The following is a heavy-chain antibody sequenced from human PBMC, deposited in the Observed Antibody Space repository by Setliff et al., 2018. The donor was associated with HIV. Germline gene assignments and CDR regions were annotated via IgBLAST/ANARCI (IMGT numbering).Heavy chain of an antibody. D-gene: IGHD3-10*01. CDR2: MNPNSGVS. Sequence: ASVKVSCKASATFTNVDIHWMRRAPGQGLEWMGWMNPNSGVSGYALKFHDRVTMTRDTSITTLYMELSSLTSEDTAVYYCARGKGVGGVIITGGLDVWGQGTTVTVSS. CDR3: ARGKGVGGVIITGGLDV. V-gene: IGHV1-8*01. J-gene: IGHJ6*02. CDR1: ATFTNVD.